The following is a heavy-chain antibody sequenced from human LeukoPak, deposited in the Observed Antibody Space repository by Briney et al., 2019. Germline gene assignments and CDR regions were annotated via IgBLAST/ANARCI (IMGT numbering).Heavy chain of an antibody. Sequence: PGGSLRLSCAASGFTFSSYWMSWVRQAPGKGLERVANIKQDGSDKYYVDSVKSRFTISRDNAKNSLYLQMNSLRVDDTALYYCARQYSSSWYALGYLDYWGQRTLVTVSS. D-gene: IGHD6-13*01. V-gene: IGHV3-7*01. CDR3: ARQYSSSWYALGYLDY. CDR1: GFTFSSYW. J-gene: IGHJ4*02. CDR2: IKQDGSDK.